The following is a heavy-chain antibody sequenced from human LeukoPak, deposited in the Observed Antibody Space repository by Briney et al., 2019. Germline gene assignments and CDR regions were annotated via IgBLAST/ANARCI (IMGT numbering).Heavy chain of an antibody. CDR1: GFTFSSYA. Sequence: RSGGSLRLSCAASGFTFSSYAMHWVRQAPGKGLEWVAVISYDGSNKYYADSVKGRFTISRDNSKNRLYLQMNSLRAEDTAVYYCANSGWYYYYYGMDVWGQGTTVTVSS. D-gene: IGHD6-19*01. CDR2: ISYDGSNK. J-gene: IGHJ6*02. V-gene: IGHV3-30-3*01. CDR3: ANSGWYYYYYGMDV.